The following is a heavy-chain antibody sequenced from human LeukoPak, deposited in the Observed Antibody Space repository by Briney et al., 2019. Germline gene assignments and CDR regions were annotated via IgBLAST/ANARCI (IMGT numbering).Heavy chain of an antibody. D-gene: IGHD6-19*01. CDR2: IYSGGST. J-gene: IGHJ4*02. Sequence: PGGSLRLSCAASGFTVSSNYMSWVRQAPGKGLEWVSVIYSGGSTYYADSVKGRFTISRDNAKNSLYLQMNSLRAEDTAVYYCARRNRQQWLLLDYWGQGTLVTVSS. CDR3: ARRNRQQWLLLDY. CDR1: GFTVSSNY. V-gene: IGHV3-53*01.